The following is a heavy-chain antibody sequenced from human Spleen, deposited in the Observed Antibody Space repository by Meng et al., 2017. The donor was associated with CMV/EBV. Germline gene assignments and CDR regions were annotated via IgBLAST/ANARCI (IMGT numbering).Heavy chain of an antibody. J-gene: IGHJ6*02. D-gene: IGHD2-2*02. CDR1: GFTFSSYS. Sequence: GESLKISCAASGFTFSSYSMNWVRQAPGKGLEWVAIISYDGSTKYYADSVKGRFTISRDNAKNSLYLQMNSLRAEDTAVYYCARDNVVVVAAAIPRHYYYYGMDVWGQGTTVTVSS. CDR2: ISYDGSTK. CDR3: ARDNVVVVAAAIPRHYYYYGMDV. V-gene: IGHV3-30*03.